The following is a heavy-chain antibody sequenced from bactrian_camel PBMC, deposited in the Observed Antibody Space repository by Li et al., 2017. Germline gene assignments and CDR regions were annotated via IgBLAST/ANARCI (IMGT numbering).Heavy chain of an antibody. CDR3: ATAPCGALRDRRTWLRAALMNY. CDR2: IYTGGGST. J-gene: IGHJ4*01. Sequence: VQLVESGGGLVWPGGSHTVSCAASGFTFSTYYMSWVRQAPGKGLEWVSSIYTGGGSTYYADSVKGRFTISKDNAKNTLYLQMDSLKPEDTAMYYCATAPCGALRDRRTWLRAALMNYWGQGTQVTVS. CDR1: GFTFSTYY. V-gene: IGHV3-2*01. D-gene: IGHD1*01.